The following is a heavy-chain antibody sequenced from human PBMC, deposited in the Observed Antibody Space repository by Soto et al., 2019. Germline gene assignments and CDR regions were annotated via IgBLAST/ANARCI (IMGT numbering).Heavy chain of an antibody. J-gene: IGHJ4*02. Sequence: GESLKISCAASGFTFSNAWMNWVRQAPGKGLEWVGRIKSKTDGGTTDYAAPVKGRFTISRDDSKNTLYLQMNSLKTEDTAVYYCTTALIAVAEDYWGQGTLVTVSS. CDR3: TTALIAVAEDY. CDR1: GFTFSNAW. D-gene: IGHD6-19*01. V-gene: IGHV3-15*07. CDR2: IKSKTDGGTT.